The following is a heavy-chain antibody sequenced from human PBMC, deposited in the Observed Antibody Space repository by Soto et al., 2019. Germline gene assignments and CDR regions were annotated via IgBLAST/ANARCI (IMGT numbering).Heavy chain of an antibody. Sequence: GASVKVSCKASGGTFSSYAISWVRQAPGQGLEWMGGIIPIFGTANYAQKFQGRVTITADESTSTAYMELSSLRSEDTAVYYCARVASSSSDPYYYYGMDVWGQGTTVTVSS. D-gene: IGHD6-6*01. V-gene: IGHV1-69*13. CDR2: IIPIFGTA. CDR3: ARVASSSSDPYYYYGMDV. J-gene: IGHJ6*02. CDR1: GGTFSSYA.